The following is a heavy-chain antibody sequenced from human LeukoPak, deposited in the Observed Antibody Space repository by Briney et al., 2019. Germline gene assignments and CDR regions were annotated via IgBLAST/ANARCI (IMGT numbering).Heavy chain of an antibody. CDR1: GYSISSGYY. V-gene: IGHV4-38-2*02. CDR2: IYHSGST. D-gene: IGHD3-22*01. J-gene: IGHJ4*02. CDR3: ARGQRVVIDY. Sequence: SETLSLTCTVSGYSISSGYYWGWIRQPPGKGLGWIGSIYHSGSTYYNPSLKSRVTISVDTSKNQFSLKLSSVTAADTAVYYCARGQRVVIDYWGQGTLVTVSS.